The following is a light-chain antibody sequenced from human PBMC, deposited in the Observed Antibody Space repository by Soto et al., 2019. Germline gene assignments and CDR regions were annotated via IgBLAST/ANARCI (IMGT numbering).Light chain of an antibody. CDR2: GAS. CDR3: QQYASSPLLT. Sequence: EIVLTQSPDTLSLSPGERASLSCRASQIVSSNYLAWFQQKPGQAPRLLISGASNRASDIPDRFSGSGSWTDFTLTISRLEPEDFAVYYCQQYASSPLLTFGGGTKVDI. J-gene: IGKJ4*01. CDR1: QIVSSNY. V-gene: IGKV3-20*01.